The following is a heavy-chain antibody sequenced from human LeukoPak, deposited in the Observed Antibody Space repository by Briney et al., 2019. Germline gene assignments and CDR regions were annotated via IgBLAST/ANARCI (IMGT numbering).Heavy chain of an antibody. CDR1: GGSFSGNY. CDR2: SSPTGDIT. CDR3: ARVPDFIARPCDS. V-gene: IGHV4-34*01. D-gene: IGHD2-21*01. Sequence: SETLSLTCAVYGGSFSGNYWTLIRQAPGRGLEWIGESSPTGDITGYNPSLKGRATISVDSSKNQFSLKLTSVTAADTGVYYCARVPDFIARPCDSWGPGTLVTVSS. J-gene: IGHJ4*02.